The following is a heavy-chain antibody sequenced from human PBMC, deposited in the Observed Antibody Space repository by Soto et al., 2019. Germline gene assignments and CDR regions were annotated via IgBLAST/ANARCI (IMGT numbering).Heavy chain of an antibody. CDR2: SDPLDSHT. V-gene: IGHV5-10-1*01. J-gene: IGHJ1*01. CDR3: SRHRVWMVAEAS. CDR1: GYIRNTDW. D-gene: IGHD2-15*01. Sequence: GESLKISCKASGYIRNTDWISWVRQTPWKGLEWMGRSDPLDSHTKYSPSFEGRVNISADRSIAAAYLHWTSLETSDTAIYYCSRHRVWMVAEASWGQGAPVPVSS.